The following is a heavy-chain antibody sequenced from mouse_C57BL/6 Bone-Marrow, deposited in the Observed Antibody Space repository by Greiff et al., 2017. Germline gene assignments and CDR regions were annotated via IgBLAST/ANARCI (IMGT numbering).Heavy chain of an antibody. D-gene: IGHD1-1*01. CDR2: ISDGGSYT. J-gene: IGHJ1*03. V-gene: IGHV5-4*01. Sequence: EVMLVESGGGLVKPGGSLKLSCAASGFTFSSYAMSWVRQTPEKRLEWVATISDGGSYTYYPDNVKGRFTISRDNARNNLYLQMSHLKSEDTAMYYCAREGIYYYGSRGDVWGTGTTVTVSS. CDR1: GFTFSSYA. CDR3: AREGIYYYGSRGDV.